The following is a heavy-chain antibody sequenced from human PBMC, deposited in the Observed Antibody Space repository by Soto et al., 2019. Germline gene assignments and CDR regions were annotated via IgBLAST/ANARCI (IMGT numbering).Heavy chain of an antibody. CDR3: ARDRQQQLVVAGLHYYYYMDV. CDR1: GDSVTENY. J-gene: IGHJ6*03. V-gene: IGHV4-59*02. Sequence: SETVSLTCAFSGDSVTENYLTWIRQSPEKGLEWIGYMHYTGFSFSNPSLKSRVAMSVDKSKNEFTLQLSSVTAADTAVYYCARDRQQQLVVAGLHYYYYMDVWGKGTTVTVSS. CDR2: MHYTGFS. D-gene: IGHD6-13*01.